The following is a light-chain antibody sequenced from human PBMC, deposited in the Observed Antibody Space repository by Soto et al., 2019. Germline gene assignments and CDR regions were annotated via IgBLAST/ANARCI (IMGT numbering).Light chain of an antibody. Sequence: IQLTQFPSSLSASVGDRVTITCRASQGVSSHLAWHQQKPGKAPKLLIYEVSTLQSGVPSRFSGSGSGTDFTLTISRLEPEDFAVYYCQQYGSSPWTFGQGTKVDIK. CDR3: QQYGSSPWT. V-gene: IGKV1-9*01. CDR2: EVS. CDR1: QGVSSH. J-gene: IGKJ1*01.